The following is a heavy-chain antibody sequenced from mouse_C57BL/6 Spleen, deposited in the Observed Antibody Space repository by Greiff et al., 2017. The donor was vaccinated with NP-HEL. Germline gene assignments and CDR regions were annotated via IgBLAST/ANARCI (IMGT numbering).Heavy chain of an antibody. CDR3: ARRVTTAGGYFDY. D-gene: IGHD2-1*01. Sequence: DVQLVESGGDLVKPGGSLKLSCAASGFTFSSYGMSWVRQTPDKRLEWVATISSGGSYTYYPDSVKGRFTISRDNAKNTLYLQMSSLKSEDTAMYYCARRVTTAGGYFDYWGQGTTLTVSS. V-gene: IGHV5-6*01. J-gene: IGHJ2*01. CDR1: GFTFSSYG. CDR2: ISSGGSYT.